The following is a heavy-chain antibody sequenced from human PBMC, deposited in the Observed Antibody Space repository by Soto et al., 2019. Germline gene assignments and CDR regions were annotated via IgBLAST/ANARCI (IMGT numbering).Heavy chain of an antibody. J-gene: IGHJ4*02. Sequence: GGSLRLSCAASGFTFSSYAMSWVRQAPGKGLEWVSAISGSGGSTYYADSVKGRFTISRDNSKNTLYLQMNSLRAEDTAVYYCAKTGLGSYYILAAYWGPGTLVTVSS. D-gene: IGHD3-10*01. CDR2: ISGSGGST. CDR1: GFTFSSYA. V-gene: IGHV3-23*01. CDR3: AKTGLGSYYILAAY.